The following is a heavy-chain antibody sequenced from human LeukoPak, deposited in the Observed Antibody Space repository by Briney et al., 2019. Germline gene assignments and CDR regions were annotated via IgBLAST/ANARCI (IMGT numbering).Heavy chain of an antibody. CDR3: ARAEGVTMVRGLFIFDY. CDR1: GGSISSGGYY. Sequence: PSQTLSLTCTVSGGSISSGGYYWSWIRQHPGKGLEWLGYIYYSGSTYSNPALKSRVTMSVDTSRSQFSLKLRAVTAADTAVYFCARAEGVTMVRGLFIFDYWGQGTLVTVSS. J-gene: IGHJ4*02. D-gene: IGHD3-10*01. CDR2: IYYSGST. V-gene: IGHV4-31*03.